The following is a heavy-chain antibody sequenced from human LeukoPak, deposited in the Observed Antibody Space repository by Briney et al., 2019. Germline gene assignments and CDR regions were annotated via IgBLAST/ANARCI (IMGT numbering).Heavy chain of an antibody. CDR1: GFTFSNYA. V-gene: IGHV3-23*01. CDR3: AKEYGDYGPDWFDP. J-gene: IGHJ5*02. CDR2: ISASGGNT. D-gene: IGHD4-17*01. Sequence: GGSLRLSCAASGFTFSNYAMNWVRQAPGKGLEWVSGISASGGNTYYADSVKGRFTISRDNSKNTLYLQMHSLRAEDTAVYYCAKEYGDYGPDWFDPWGQGNLVTVSS.